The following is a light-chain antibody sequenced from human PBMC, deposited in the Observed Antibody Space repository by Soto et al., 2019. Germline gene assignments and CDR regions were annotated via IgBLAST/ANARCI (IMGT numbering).Light chain of an antibody. J-gene: IGKJ2*01. CDR2: ATS. Sequence: DVQMTQSPSSLSAFVGDRVTITCRASQGIAPYLAWFQQKPGKVPKLLIYATSTLQSGVPSRFSGSGSGTDFTLTINSLQPEDVGTYYCQQYNSYPTFGQGTKLEIK. CDR1: QGIAPY. CDR3: QQYNSYPT. V-gene: IGKV1-27*01.